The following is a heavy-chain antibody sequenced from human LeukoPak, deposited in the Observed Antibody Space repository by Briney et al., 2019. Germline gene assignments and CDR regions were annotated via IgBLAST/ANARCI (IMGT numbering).Heavy chain of an antibody. CDR3: AKHAATYYGGKGTFMDH. Sequence: GGSLRLSCAASGFTFSSYGTHWVRQAPGKGLEWVAVISYDGSKKYYADSVKGRFTISRDNSKNTLYLQMNSLRAEDTAVYYCAKHAATYYGGKGTFMDHWGQGTLVTVSS. CDR2: ISYDGSKK. J-gene: IGHJ4*02. D-gene: IGHD4-23*01. CDR1: GFTFSSYG. V-gene: IGHV3-30*18.